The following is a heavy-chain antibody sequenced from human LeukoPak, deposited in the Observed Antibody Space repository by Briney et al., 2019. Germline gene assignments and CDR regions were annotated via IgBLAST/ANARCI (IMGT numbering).Heavy chain of an antibody. CDR3: ARLWPFSEGYFDY. CDR1: GYSISSGYY. J-gene: IGHJ4*02. CDR2: IYHSGST. Sequence: SETLSLTCAVSGYSISSGYYWDWIRQPPGKGLEWIGSIYHSGSTYYNPSLKSRVTISVDTSKNQFSLKLSSVTAADTAVYYCARLWPFSEGYFDYWGQGTLVTVSS. D-gene: IGHD2-21*01. V-gene: IGHV4-38-2*01.